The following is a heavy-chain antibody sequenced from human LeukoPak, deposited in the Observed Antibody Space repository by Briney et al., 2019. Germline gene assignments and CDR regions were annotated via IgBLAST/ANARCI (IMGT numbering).Heavy chain of an antibody. CDR3: ARDYCSGGSCYLVLDH. CDR1: GYTFTSYG. Sequence: ASVTVSCKASGYTFTSYGISWVRQAPGQALEWMGWINAYNGNTNYAQKLQGRVTMTTDTSTSTAYMELRSLRSDDKAVYYCARDYCSGGSCYLVLDHWGQGTLVTVSS. CDR2: INAYNGNT. V-gene: IGHV1-18*01. J-gene: IGHJ4*02. D-gene: IGHD2-15*01.